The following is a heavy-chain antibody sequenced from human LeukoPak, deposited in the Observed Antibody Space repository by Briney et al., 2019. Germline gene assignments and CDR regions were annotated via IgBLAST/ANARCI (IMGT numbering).Heavy chain of an antibody. Sequence: QAGGSLRLSCAASGFTFSDYGMHWVRQAPGKGLEWVAFIRNDGSNEYYPDSVKGRFTISRDNSRNTLYLQMNSLRPEDTAVYYCAKGGGASHNWFDPWGQGTLVTVSS. CDR3: AKGGGASHNWFDP. CDR1: GFTFSDYG. J-gene: IGHJ5*02. CDR2: IRNDGSNE. V-gene: IGHV3-30*02. D-gene: IGHD2-15*01.